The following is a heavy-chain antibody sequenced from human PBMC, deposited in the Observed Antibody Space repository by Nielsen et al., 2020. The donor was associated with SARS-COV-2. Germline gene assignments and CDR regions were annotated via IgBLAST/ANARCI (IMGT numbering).Heavy chain of an antibody. CDR2: INSDGSST. CDR1: GFTFSSYW. J-gene: IGHJ5*02. Sequence: GGSLRLSCAASGFTFSSYWMHWVRQAPGKGLVWVSRINSDGSSTSYADSVKDRFTISGDNAKNTLYLQMNSLRAEDTAVYYCATPSFFFPPWGQGTLVTVSS. CDR3: ATPSFFFPP. D-gene: IGHD2-2*01. V-gene: IGHV3-74*01.